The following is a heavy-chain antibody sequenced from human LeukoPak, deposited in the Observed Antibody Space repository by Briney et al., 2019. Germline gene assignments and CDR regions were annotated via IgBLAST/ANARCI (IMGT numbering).Heavy chain of an antibody. V-gene: IGHV1-2*02. CDR1: GYTFTGYY. CDR2: INPNSGGT. J-gene: IGHJ4*02. D-gene: IGHD3-22*01. Sequence: GASLKVSCKASGYTFTGYYMHWVRQAPGQGLEWMGWINPNSGGTNYAQKFQGRVTMTRDTSISTAYMELSRLRSDDTAVYYCARVDYYDSIPDYWGRGTLVTVSS. CDR3: ARVDYYDSIPDY.